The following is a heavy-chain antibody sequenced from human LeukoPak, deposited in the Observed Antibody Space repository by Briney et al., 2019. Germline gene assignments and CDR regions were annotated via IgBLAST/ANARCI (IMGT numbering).Heavy chain of an antibody. CDR2: IIPILGIA. CDR3: ARELRSRTIDY. CDR1: GGTFSSYA. J-gene: IGHJ4*02. V-gene: IGHV1-69*04. D-gene: IGHD6-13*01. Sequence: SVKVSCKASGGTFSSYAISWVRQAPGQGLEWMGRIIPILGIANYAQKFQGRVTITADKSTSTAYMELSSLRSDDTAVYYCARELRSRTIDYWGQGTLVTVSS.